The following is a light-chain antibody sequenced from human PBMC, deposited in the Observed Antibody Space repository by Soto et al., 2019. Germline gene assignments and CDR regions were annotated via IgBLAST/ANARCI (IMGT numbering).Light chain of an antibody. V-gene: IGLV1-40*01. CDR1: NSNIGAGYD. CDR2: GNS. J-gene: IGLJ1*01. Sequence: QSVLTQPPSVSGAPGQRVTISCTGSNSNIGAGYDVHWYQQLPGTAPKLLIYGNSNRPSGVPDRFSGSKSVTSASLAITGLQAEDEADYCCQSYDSRLSGSVFXTGTKVTVL. CDR3: QSYDSRLSGSV.